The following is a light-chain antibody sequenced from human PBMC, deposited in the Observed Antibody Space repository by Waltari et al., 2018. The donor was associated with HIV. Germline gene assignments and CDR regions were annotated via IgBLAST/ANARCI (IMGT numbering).Light chain of an antibody. J-gene: IGLJ1*01. CDR1: TNDIGSDKC. CDR2: DVS. V-gene: IGLV2-14*03. CDR3: CSCTRRDSLDYV. Sequence: QSAPAQPASVSGSPGQSITISCIGTTNDIGSDKCVSWYRQFPGKVPEVVIYDVSNRPSGISQRFSGSKSGNTSSLTISGLQTGDEVFYFCCSCTRRDSLDYVFGTG.